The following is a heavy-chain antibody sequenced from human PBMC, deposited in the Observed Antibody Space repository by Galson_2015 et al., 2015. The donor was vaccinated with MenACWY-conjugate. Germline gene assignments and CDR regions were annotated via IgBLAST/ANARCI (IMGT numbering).Heavy chain of an antibody. CDR2: ISGNGGTI. CDR1: GFTFSTYA. Sequence: SLRLSCAGSGFTFSTYAMHWVRQAPGKGPEYVSVISGNGGTIFHAGSVKGRFTISRDNSKNTLYLQMNNVTTEDTAVYFCVKSPRVIISSFESWGQGTLVTVSS. V-gene: IGHV3-64D*06. J-gene: IGHJ4*02. D-gene: IGHD2-21*01. CDR3: VKSPRVIISSFES.